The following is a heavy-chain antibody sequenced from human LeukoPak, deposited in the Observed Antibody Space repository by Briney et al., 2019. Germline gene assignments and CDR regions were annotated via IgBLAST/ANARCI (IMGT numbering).Heavy chain of an antibody. CDR1: GFTFSSYS. Sequence: GGSLRLSCAASGFTFSSYSMNWVRQAPGKGLEWVSYISSSSSTIHYADSVKGRFTISRDNAKNSLYLQMNSLRAEDTAVYYCARVMITFGGVDAFDIWGQGTVVTVSS. V-gene: IGHV3-48*01. D-gene: IGHD3-16*01. J-gene: IGHJ3*02. CDR3: ARVMITFGGVDAFDI. CDR2: ISSSSSTI.